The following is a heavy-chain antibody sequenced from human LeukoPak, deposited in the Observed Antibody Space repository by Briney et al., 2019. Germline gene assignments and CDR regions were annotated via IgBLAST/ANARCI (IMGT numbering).Heavy chain of an antibody. V-gene: IGHV1-3*01. CDR2: IDAGNGDT. D-gene: IGHD2-21*01. Sequence: GASVKVSCKASGYTFTNYVVHWVRQAPGKRPEWMGWIDAGNGDTNYSHNFQGTVTITRDTSESTAYMELSSLTSEDTALYHCARDDCGDTCYPGGYWGQGTLVTVSS. CDR1: GYTFTNYV. J-gene: IGHJ4*02. CDR3: ARDDCGDTCYPGGY.